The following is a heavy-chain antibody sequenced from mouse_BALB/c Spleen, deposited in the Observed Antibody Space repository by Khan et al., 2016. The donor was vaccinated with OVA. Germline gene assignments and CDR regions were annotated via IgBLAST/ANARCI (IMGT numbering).Heavy chain of an antibody. CDR3: TRRDYAVDY. V-gene: IGHV6-6*02. CDR2: IRLKSNNYAT. J-gene: IGHJ4*01. CDR1: GFTFTNYW. Sequence: EVKLEESGGGLVQPGGSMKLSCVASGFTFTNYWMNWVRQSPEKGLEWVAEIRLKSNNYATHYAESVKGRFTISRDDSKSSVSLQMNNLRTEDTGIDYCTRRDYAVDYWGQGTSVTVAS.